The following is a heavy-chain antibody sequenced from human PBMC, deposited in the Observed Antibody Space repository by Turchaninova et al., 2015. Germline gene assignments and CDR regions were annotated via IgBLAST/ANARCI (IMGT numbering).Heavy chain of an antibody. CDR3: SKDPDWSGFSDFDS. D-gene: IGHD3-3*01. Sequence: QVQLVESGGGVVQPGGSLRLSCATSGFIFTKYGMHWVRQAPGKGPEWVAFIRYNGNAKYYANSVKGRVTISKDNSKNTLYLKMNSLRTEDTAVYYCSKDPDWSGFSDFDSWGQGTLVTVSS. J-gene: IGHJ4*02. V-gene: IGHV3-30*02. CDR1: GFIFTKYG. CDR2: IRYNGNAK.